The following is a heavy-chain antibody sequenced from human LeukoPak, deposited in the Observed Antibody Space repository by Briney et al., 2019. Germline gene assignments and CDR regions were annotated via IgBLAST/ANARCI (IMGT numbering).Heavy chain of an antibody. CDR1: GGSITSSNW. CDR2: IYLRGNT. D-gene: IGHD4-17*01. CDR3: ARGTITTVTDS. V-gene: IGHV4-4*02. Sequence: SGTLSLTCAISGGSITSSNWWTWVRQPPGKGLEWVGEIYLRGNTNYNPSLESRVSISVDESKTQLSLRLESVTAADTAVYYCARGTITTVTDSWGPGTLVTVSS. J-gene: IGHJ4*02.